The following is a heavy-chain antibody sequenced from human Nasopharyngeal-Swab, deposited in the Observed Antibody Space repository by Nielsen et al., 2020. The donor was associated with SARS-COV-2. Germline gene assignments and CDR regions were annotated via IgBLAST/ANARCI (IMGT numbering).Heavy chain of an antibody. CDR1: GFIFSSFG. J-gene: IGHJ6*02. V-gene: IGHV3-30*03. Sequence: GESLKISCAASGFIFSSFGMHWVRQAPGKGLEWVAVISYDGSNKNYADSVKGRITISRDHSKNTLSLQMNSLGAEDTAVYYCARGDYDFWSMDVWGQGTTVTVSS. D-gene: IGHD3-3*01. CDR2: ISYDGSNK. CDR3: ARGDYDFWSMDV.